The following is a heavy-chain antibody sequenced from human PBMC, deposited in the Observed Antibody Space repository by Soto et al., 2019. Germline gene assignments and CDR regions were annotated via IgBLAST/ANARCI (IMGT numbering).Heavy chain of an antibody. J-gene: IGHJ4*02. V-gene: IGHV3-23*01. Sequence: EGQPLESGGGLVQTGGPLRLSCVASGFTFTSYAMSWVRPAPGKGREWGSSSSGGGFAISTDYADSVHGGFSISRDISKNPLYLLMTILRAVDTAVYYCAIGMAHFYDSSGYLEYWGQGTLVTVSS. CDR1: GFTFTSYA. CDR2: SSGGGFAIST. D-gene: IGHD3-22*01. CDR3: AIGMAHFYDSSGYLEY.